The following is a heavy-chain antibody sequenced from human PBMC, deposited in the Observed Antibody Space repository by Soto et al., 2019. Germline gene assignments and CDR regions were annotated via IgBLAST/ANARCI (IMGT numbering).Heavy chain of an antibody. J-gene: IGHJ6*02. CDR1: GGSISSYY. V-gene: IGHV4-59*01. CDR3: ARDLEYSSSSHGMDV. D-gene: IGHD6-6*01. CDR2: IYYSGST. Sequence: QVQLQESGPGLVKPSETLSLTCTVSGGSISSYYWSWIRQPPGKGLEWIGYIYYSGSTNYNPSLKSRVTITVDTSQNQFSLKPSSVTAADTAVYYCARDLEYSSSSHGMDVWGQGTTFTVSS.